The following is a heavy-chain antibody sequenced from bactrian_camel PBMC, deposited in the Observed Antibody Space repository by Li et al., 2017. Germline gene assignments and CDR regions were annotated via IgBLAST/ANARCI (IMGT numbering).Heavy chain of an antibody. J-gene: IGHJ4*01. Sequence: QLVESGGGSVQAGGSLRLSCAASGFTFSDYWMSWVRQAPGKGLEWVSGINSSGGATVYADSVKGRFTISRDNAKNTVYLQMNSLKPEDTAVYYCMRNFWRFVTRLPSPEGQGTQVTVS. CDR2: INSSGGAT. D-gene: IGHD1*01. CDR1: GFTFSDYW. V-gene: IGHV3S25*01.